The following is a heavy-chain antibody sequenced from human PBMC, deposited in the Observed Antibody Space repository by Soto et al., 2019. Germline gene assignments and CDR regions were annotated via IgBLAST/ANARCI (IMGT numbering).Heavy chain of an antibody. V-gene: IGHV4-38-2*01. CDR2: IYDNGNT. CDR3: ARMGGWFDP. Sequence: SETLSLTCAVSGYSISTGFNWAWIRQPPGKGLEWIGSIYDNGNTYYNPSLKSRVTISVAKSRNQFSLNLTSVTAADTAVYFCARMGGWFDPWGQGTLVTVSS. J-gene: IGHJ5*02. CDR1: GYSISTGFN. D-gene: IGHD3-16*01.